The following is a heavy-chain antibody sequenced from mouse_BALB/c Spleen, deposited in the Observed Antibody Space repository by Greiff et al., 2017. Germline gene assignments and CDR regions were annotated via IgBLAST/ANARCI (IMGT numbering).Heavy chain of an antibody. Sequence: EVQVVESGGDLVKPGGSLKLSCAASGFTFSSYGMSWVRQTPDKRLEWVATISSGGSYTYYPDSVKGRFTISRDNAKNTLYLQMSSLKAEDTAMYYCARHDVGAMDYWGQGTSVTVSS. CDR3: ARHDVGAMDY. CDR2: ISSGGSYT. V-gene: IGHV5-6*01. J-gene: IGHJ4*01. CDR1: GFTFSSYG.